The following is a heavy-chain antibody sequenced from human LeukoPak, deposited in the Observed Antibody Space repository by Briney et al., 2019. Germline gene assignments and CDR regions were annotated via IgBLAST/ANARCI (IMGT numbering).Heavy chain of an antibody. V-gene: IGHV3-74*01. J-gene: IGHJ6*03. CDR1: GFTFSSYW. CDR2: INSDGSST. CDR3: ARAQPPYYDFWSGYYYYYYVDV. D-gene: IGHD3-3*01. Sequence: GGSLRLSCAASGFTFSSYWMHWVRQAPGKGLVWVSRINSDGSSTSYADSVKGRFTISRDNAKNTLYLQMNSLRAEDTAVYYCARAQPPYYDFWSGYYYYYYVDVWGKGTTVTVSS.